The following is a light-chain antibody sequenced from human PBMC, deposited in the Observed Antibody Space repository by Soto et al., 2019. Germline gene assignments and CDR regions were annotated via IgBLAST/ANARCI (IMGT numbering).Light chain of an antibody. Sequence: QAVVTQPPSVSGAPGQRVTISCTGTSSNIGSGYDVHWYQHLPGTATKLLIYGNTIRPSGVPDRFSGSKSGTSASLAITGLQAEDEADYYCQSYDRSMRGYVFGTGTKGTVL. CDR3: QSYDRSMRGYV. V-gene: IGLV1-40*01. CDR1: SSNIGSGYD. CDR2: GNT. J-gene: IGLJ1*01.